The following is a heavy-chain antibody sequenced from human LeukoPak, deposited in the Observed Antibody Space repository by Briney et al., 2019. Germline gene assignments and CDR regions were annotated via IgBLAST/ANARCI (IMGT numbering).Heavy chain of an antibody. CDR2: ISGSGGST. D-gene: IGHD3-22*01. V-gene: IGHV3-23*01. J-gene: IGHJ4*02. CDR3: AKDPYYYDSSGYLDY. CDR1: GFTFSSYA. Sequence: GGSLRLSCAASGFTFSSYAMSWVRQAPGKGLEWVSAISGSGGSTYYADSVKGRFTISRDNSKNTLYLQMNSLRAEDTAVYYCAKDPYYYDSSGYLDYWGQGTLVTVSS.